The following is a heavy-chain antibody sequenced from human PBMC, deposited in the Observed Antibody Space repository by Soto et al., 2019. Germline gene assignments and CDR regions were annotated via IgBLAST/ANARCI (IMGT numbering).Heavy chain of an antibody. D-gene: IGHD6-13*01. V-gene: IGHV3-23*01. J-gene: IGHJ6*02. CDR3: ARDLAAAYYYYGMDV. CDR1: GFTFSNYA. Sequence: GGSLRLSCAASGFTFSNYAMTWVRQAPGKGLEWVSGISGSGDSTYYADSVKGRFTISRDNSKNTLYLQMNSLRAEDTAVYYCARDLAAAYYYYGMDVWGQGTTVTVSS. CDR2: ISGSGDST.